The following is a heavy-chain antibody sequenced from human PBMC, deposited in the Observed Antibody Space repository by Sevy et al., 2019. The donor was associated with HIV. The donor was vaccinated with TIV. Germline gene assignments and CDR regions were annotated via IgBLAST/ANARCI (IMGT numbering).Heavy chain of an antibody. CDR2: ISNSGTTI. D-gene: IGHD4-17*01. J-gene: IGHJ4*02. V-gene: IGHV3-48*03. Sequence: GGSLRLSCAASGFTFSSYEMNWVRQAPGKGLEWVSYISNSGTTISYSDSVRGRFTISRDNARNSLYLQMNSLRAEDTTVYYCARDLPPSATTVAHFDYWGQGTLVTVSS. CDR1: GFTFSSYE. CDR3: ARDLPPSATTVAHFDY.